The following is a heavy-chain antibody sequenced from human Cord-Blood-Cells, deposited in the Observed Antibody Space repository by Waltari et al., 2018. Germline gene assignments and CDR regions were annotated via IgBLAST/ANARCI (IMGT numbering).Heavy chain of an antibody. D-gene: IGHD3-10*01. J-gene: IGHJ6*02. Sequence: QVQLVQSGAEVKKPGASVKVSCKASGYTFTSYDINWVRQATGQGLEWMGWMNPTSGNTGYAQKFQGRVTMTRNTSISTAYMELSSLRSEDTAVYYCARDHMVRGVIIPVPYYYGMDVWGQGTTVTVSS. CDR1: GYTFTSYD. CDR2: MNPTSGNT. V-gene: IGHV1-8*01. CDR3: ARDHMVRGVIIPVPYYYGMDV.